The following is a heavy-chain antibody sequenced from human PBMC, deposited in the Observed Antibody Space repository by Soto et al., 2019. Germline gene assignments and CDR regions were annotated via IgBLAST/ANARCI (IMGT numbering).Heavy chain of an antibody. D-gene: IGHD6-13*01. V-gene: IGHV3-30*04. Sequence: QVQLVESGGGVVQPGRSLRLSCTASGFTFDSQTMHWVRQSPGKGLEWVALISFDGSLKYDSDSVKGRFSISRDNSKNTVFLEMNSLRPEDTAVYYCVRTYSSSWNYLDYWGQGVQVIVSS. CDR3: VRTYSSSWNYLDY. J-gene: IGHJ4*02. CDR1: GFTFDSQT. CDR2: ISFDGSLK.